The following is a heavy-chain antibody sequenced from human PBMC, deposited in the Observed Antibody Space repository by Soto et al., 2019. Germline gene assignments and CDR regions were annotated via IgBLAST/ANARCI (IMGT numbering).Heavy chain of an antibody. CDR1: GFIFSAYW. CDR2: INPDGSEK. Sequence: EVQLVESGGGLVQPGGSLRLSCAASGFIFSAYWMTWVRQAPGKGLEWVANINPDGSEKYYVDSVKGGFTISRDNVKNSLFLQVNNLRAEDTALYYCVRARIDVWGRGTLVTVSS. J-gene: IGHJ2*01. V-gene: IGHV3-7*01. CDR3: VRARIDV.